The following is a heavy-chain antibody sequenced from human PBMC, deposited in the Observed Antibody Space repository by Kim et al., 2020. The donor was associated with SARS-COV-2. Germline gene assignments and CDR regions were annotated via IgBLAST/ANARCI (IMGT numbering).Heavy chain of an antibody. CDR2: IYYSGSS. D-gene: IGHD5-12*01. J-gene: IGHJ4*02. CDR1: GGSISSSSYY. CDR3: ARRGYTTDY. Sequence: SETLSLTCTVSGGSISSSSYYWGWIRQPPGKGLEWIGSIYYSGSSYYNPSLKSRVTISVDTSKNQFSLKLSSVTAADTAVDYCARRGYTTDYWGQGTLVT. V-gene: IGHV4-39*01.